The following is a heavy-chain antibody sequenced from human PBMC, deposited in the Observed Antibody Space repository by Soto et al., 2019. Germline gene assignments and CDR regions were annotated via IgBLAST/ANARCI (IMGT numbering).Heavy chain of an antibody. D-gene: IGHD3-22*01. CDR1: GGSISSSNW. V-gene: IGHV4-4*02. CDR3: ARASRRLYDSSGYLNWFDP. CDR2: IYHSGST. Sequence: KASETLSLTCAVSGGSISSSNWWSWVRQPPGKGLEWIGEIYHSGSTNYNPSLKSRVTISVDKSKNQFSLKLSSVTAADTAVYYCARASRRLYDSSGYLNWFDPWGQGTLVTVSS. J-gene: IGHJ5*02.